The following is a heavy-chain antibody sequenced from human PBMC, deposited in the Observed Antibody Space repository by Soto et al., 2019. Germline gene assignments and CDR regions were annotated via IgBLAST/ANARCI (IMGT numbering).Heavy chain of an antibody. V-gene: IGHV3-73*01. CDR3: TRRNYGDHLG. J-gene: IGHJ4*02. Sequence: EVQLVESGGGLVQPGGSLKLSCAASGFIFSGSAIHWVRQASGKGLEWVGRIRGKANNYATAYAASVTGRFTLSRDDSKNTAYLQMNSLKTEDTAVYYCTRRNYGDHLGWGQGTLVTVSS. D-gene: IGHD4-17*01. CDR1: GFIFSGSA. CDR2: IRGKANNYAT.